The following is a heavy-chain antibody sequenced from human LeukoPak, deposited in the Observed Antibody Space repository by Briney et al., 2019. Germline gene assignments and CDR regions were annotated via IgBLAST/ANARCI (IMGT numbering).Heavy chain of an antibody. CDR3: ARGLDCRSTSCYLDN. D-gene: IGHD2-2*01. V-gene: IGHV3-7*01. J-gene: IGHJ4*02. CDR1: GFTFTKYW. CDR2: IKQDGGEK. Sequence: PGGSLRLSCAASGFTFTKYWMTWVRQAPEKGLEWVANIKQDGGEKFYVDSVKGRFTISRDNAKNSLDLQINSLGAEDTAVYYCARGLDCRSTSCYLDNWGQGTLVTVSS.